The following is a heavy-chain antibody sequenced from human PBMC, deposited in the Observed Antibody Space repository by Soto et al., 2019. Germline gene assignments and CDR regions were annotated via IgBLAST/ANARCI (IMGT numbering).Heavy chain of an antibody. CDR1: GGSISSGDYY. Sequence: QVQLQESGPGLVKPSQTLSLTCTVSGGSISSGDYYWSWIRQPPGKGLEWIGYIYYSGSTYYNPSLKSRVTISVETSKNQFSLKLSSVTAADTAVYYCATFVDYYDSSGYKGYFQHWGQGTLVTVSS. J-gene: IGHJ1*01. CDR3: ATFVDYYDSSGYKGYFQH. CDR2: IYYSGST. V-gene: IGHV4-30-4*01. D-gene: IGHD3-22*01.